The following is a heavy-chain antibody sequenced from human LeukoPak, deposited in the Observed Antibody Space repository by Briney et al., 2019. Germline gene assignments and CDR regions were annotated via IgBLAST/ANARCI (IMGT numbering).Heavy chain of an antibody. CDR1: GFTFSSYA. CDR2: ISGSGGST. D-gene: IGHD1-26*01. J-gene: IGHJ3*02. V-gene: IGHV3-23*01. Sequence: GGSLRLSCAASGFTFSSYAMSWVRQAPGKGLEWVSAISGSGGSTYYADSVKGRFTISRDNSKNTLYLQMNSLRAEDTAVYYCAKDHPISSGSYAGAFDIWGQGTMVTVSS. CDR3: AKDHPISSGSYAGAFDI.